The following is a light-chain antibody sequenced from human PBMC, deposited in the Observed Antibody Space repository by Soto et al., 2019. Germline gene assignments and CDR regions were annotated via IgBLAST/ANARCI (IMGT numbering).Light chain of an antibody. J-gene: IGLJ1*01. CDR1: SSDVGGYNY. CDR2: EVT. V-gene: IGLV2-8*01. CDR3: CSYAGNSNYV. Sequence: QSVLTQPPSASGSPGQSVTISCTGTSSDVGGYNYVSWYQQHPGEAPKLIIYEVTKRPAGVPDRVSGSKSGNTASLTVSGLQAEDEADYHCCSYAGNSNYVFGTGTKVTVL.